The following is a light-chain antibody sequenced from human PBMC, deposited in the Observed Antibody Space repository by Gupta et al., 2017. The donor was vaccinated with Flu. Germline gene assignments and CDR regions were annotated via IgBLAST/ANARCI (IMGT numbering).Light chain of an antibody. V-gene: IGKV3-20*01. CDR1: QSVSART. J-gene: IGKJ5*01. CDR3: QQYGSSLPIT. Sequence: EIVLTQSPGTLPLPPGEGATLSCRASQSVSARTLAWYQQKPGQAPRLLIYGASNRAAGIPDRFSGSGSATDFTLTISILEPEDFAVYYCQQYGSSLPITFGQRTRLEIK. CDR2: GAS.